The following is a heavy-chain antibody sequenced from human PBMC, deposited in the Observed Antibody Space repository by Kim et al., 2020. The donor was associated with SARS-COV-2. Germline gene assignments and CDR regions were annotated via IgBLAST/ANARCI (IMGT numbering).Heavy chain of an antibody. V-gene: IGHV3-23*01. CDR3: AKDGMTSILRRSYYFNS. Sequence: SVKGRFTITRDNYKNTLYLQMNSLRAEDTAIYYCAKDGMTSILRRSYYFNSWGQGSLVTVSS. J-gene: IGHJ4*02. D-gene: IGHD2-21*01.